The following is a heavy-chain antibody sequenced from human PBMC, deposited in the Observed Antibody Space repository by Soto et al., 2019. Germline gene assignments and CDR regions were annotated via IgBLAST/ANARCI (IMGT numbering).Heavy chain of an antibody. Sequence: QARLVQSGAEVRKPGSSVKVSCKVTGGTSTRYAINWVRQAPGQGLGWLGGLVPMFGTSKYEKKCQGRVTITADTSTNIAYMELGSLRSEDTAVYYCNRGSEYDFWSGYLWGQGPLVSVSS. CDR3: NRGSEYDFWSGYL. CDR2: LVPMFGTS. V-gene: IGHV1-69*06. CDR1: GGTSTRYA. D-gene: IGHD3-3*01. J-gene: IGHJ4*02.